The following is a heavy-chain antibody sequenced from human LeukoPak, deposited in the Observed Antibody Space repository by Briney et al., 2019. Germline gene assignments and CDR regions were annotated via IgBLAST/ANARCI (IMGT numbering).Heavy chain of an antibody. CDR2: IYYSGST. V-gene: IGHV4-31*03. J-gene: IGHJ5*02. D-gene: IGHD1-14*01. Sequence: SETLSLTCTVSGGSISSGGYYWSWIRQHPGKGLEWIGYIYYSGSTYYNPSLKNRVTISLDTSKNQFSLKLSSVTAADTAVYYCASGRMDWFDPWGQGTLVTVSS. CDR3: ASGRMDWFDP. CDR1: GGSISSGGYY.